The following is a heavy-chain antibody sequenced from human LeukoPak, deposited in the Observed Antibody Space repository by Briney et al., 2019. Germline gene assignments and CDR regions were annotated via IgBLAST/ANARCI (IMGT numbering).Heavy chain of an antibody. Sequence: GGTLRLSCAASGFTFSHYYMSWVRQAPGKGLEWVANIKQDGSEQFYLDSVKGRFTISRDNAKNSLYLQMNSLRAEDTAVYYCARDSGSGWYLGAFDIWGQGTMVTVSS. CDR1: GFTFSHYY. CDR3: ARDSGSGWYLGAFDI. J-gene: IGHJ3*02. CDR2: IKQDGSEQ. V-gene: IGHV3-7*01. D-gene: IGHD6-19*01.